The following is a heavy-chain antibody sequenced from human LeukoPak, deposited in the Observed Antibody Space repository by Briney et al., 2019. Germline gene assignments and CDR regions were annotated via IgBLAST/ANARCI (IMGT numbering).Heavy chain of an antibody. CDR1: GFTLSNHW. J-gene: IGHJ4*02. Sequence: GGSLRLSCAASGFTLSNHWMNWVRQAPGKGLEWAANISPDGIDKYYVDSVRGRFTISRDNAKNSLYLQMSSLRAEDTAVYYCVRGSDSWGQGALVTVSS. CDR2: ISPDGIDK. V-gene: IGHV3-7*01. CDR3: VRGSDS.